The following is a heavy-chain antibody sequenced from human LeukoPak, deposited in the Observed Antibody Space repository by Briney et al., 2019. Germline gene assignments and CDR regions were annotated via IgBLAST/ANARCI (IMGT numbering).Heavy chain of an antibody. CDR3: AIEMGRGYLGGVFDI. CDR2: ISVDGDST. CDR1: GFNFDDYA. J-gene: IGHJ3*02. V-gene: IGHV3-43*02. Sequence: GGSLRLSCAASGFNFDDYAMHWVRQAPGDGLEWVCLISVDGDSTYYADSVKGRFTISRDNSKNSLYLQINSLRAEDNGLYYCAIEMGRGYLGGVFDIWGQGTMVTVSS. D-gene: IGHD3-10*01.